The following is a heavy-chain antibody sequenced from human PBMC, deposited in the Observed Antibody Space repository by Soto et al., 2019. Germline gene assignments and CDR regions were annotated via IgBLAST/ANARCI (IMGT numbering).Heavy chain of an antibody. CDR3: TTDSYSSSSWFDP. Sequence: EVQLVESGGGLVKPGGSLRLSCAASGFTFSNAWMSWVRQAPGKGLEWVGRIKSKTDGGTTDYAAPVKGRFTISRDDSKNTLYLQMNSLITEDTAVYYCTTDSYSSSSWFDPWGQGTLVTVSS. CDR1: GFTFSNAW. J-gene: IGHJ5*02. V-gene: IGHV3-15*01. CDR2: IKSKTDGGTT. D-gene: IGHD6-13*01.